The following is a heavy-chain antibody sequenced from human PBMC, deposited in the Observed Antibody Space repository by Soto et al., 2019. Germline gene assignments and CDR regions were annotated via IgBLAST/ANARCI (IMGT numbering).Heavy chain of an antibody. CDR2: IYYSGST. CDR3: ARRRDSSSSAYYYYMDV. D-gene: IGHD6-6*01. V-gene: IGHV4-59*08. Sequence: QVQLQESGPGLVKPSETLSLTCTVSGGSISSYYWSWIRQPPGKGLEWIGYIYYSGSTNYNPSLKSRVTISVDTSKNQFSLKLSSVTAADTAVYYCARRRDSSSSAYYYYMDVWGKGTTVTVSS. CDR1: GGSISSYY. J-gene: IGHJ6*03.